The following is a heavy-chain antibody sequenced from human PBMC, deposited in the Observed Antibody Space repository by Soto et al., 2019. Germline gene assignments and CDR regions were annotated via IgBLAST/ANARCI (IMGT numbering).Heavy chain of an antibody. Sequence: GGSLRLSCAASGFTFSSYSMNWVRQAPGKGLEWVSYISSSGSTIYYADSVKGRFTISRDNAKNSLYLQMNSLRDEDTAVYYCATIPWRGLQLGRGGAFDIWGQGTMVTVSS. CDR2: ISSSGSTI. CDR3: ATIPWRGLQLGRGGAFDI. J-gene: IGHJ3*02. V-gene: IGHV3-48*02. D-gene: IGHD1-1*01. CDR1: GFTFSSYS.